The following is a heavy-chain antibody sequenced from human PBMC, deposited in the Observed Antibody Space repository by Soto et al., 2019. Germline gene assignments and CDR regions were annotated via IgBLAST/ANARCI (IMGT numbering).Heavy chain of an antibody. CDR2: MHRSGGT. J-gene: IGHJ4*02. D-gene: IGHD4-17*01. CDR1: GGSITNYF. Sequence: QVQLQESGPGLVQPSETLSLICIGSGGSITNYFWSWIRQSPGTALEWIGHMHRSGGTYYNPALKSLVTLSFDTSKNQFSLKLTAVTAADTAVYYCATFASYGDLDYWGQGTLVTVSP. CDR3: ATFASYGDLDY. V-gene: IGHV4-59*08.